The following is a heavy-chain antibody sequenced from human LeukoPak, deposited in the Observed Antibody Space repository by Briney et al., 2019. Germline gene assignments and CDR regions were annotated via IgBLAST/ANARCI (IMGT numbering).Heavy chain of an antibody. CDR2: TYYRAKWYK. V-gene: IGHV6-1*01. J-gene: IGHJ3*02. CDR3: ARKRPRSAFDI. CDR1: GDSVPNNSAA. Sequence: SQTLSLTCAISGDSVPNNSAAGNWIRQSPSRGLEWLGRTYYRAKWYKDYAVPVKIRIPINPDTPKHQFSLQLNSVTPEDTAVYYCARKRPRSAFDIWGQGTMVTVSS.